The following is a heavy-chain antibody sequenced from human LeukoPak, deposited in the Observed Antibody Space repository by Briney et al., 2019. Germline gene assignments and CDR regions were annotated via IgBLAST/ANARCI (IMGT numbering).Heavy chain of an antibody. CDR3: ARSSRGYYDSSGYYFDY. V-gene: IGHV5-51*01. D-gene: IGHD3-22*01. J-gene: IGHJ4*02. CDR1: GYSFTSYW. Sequence: GESLKISCKGSGYSFTSYWIGWVRQMPGKGLEWMGIIYPGDSDTRYSPSFQGQVTISADKSISTAYLQWSSLKASDTAMYYCARSSRGYYDSSGYYFDYWGQGTLVTVSS. CDR2: IYPGDSDT.